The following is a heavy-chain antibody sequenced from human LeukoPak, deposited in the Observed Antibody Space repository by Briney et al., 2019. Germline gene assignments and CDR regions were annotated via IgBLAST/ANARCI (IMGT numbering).Heavy chain of an antibody. CDR1: GFTFDDYA. CDR3: AREVDCSSTSCYALWFDP. CDR2: ISGDGGST. D-gene: IGHD2-2*01. J-gene: IGHJ5*02. Sequence: PGGSLRLSCAASGFTFDDYAMHWVRQAPGKGLEWVSLISGDGGSTYYADSVKGRFTISRDNAKNSLYLQMNSLRAEDTAVYYCAREVDCSSTSCYALWFDPWGQGTLVTVSS. V-gene: IGHV3-43*02.